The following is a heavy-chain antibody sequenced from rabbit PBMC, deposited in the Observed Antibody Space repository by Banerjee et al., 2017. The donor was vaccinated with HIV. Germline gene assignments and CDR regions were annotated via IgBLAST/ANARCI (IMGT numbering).Heavy chain of an antibody. CDR1: GFSFSNKYV. Sequence: QEQLEESGGDLVKPEGSLTLTCTASGFSFSNKYVMCWVRQAPGKGLEWIACINTISGDTVYATWAKGRFTISRPSSTTLDLQMTSLTAADTASYFCARRADYAGGGNFNLWGQGTLVTVS. J-gene: IGHJ4*01. V-gene: IGHV1S45*01. D-gene: IGHD4-2*01. CDR3: ARRADYAGGGNFNL. CDR2: INTISGDT.